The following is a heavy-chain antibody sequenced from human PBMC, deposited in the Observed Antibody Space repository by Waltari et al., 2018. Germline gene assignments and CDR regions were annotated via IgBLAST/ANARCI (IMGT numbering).Heavy chain of an antibody. Sequence: QVQLQQWGAGLLKPSETLSLTCAVFGGSFSAYHWSWIRQSPGQGLEWIGEINHSGRAIDNPTRRSRVTISLDTAKRQVSLRLSSVTAADTAVYFCARGTGGSSTYYFAGMDVWGQGTTVTVSS. V-gene: IGHV4-34*01. CDR3: ARGTGGSSTYYFAGMDV. CDR1: GGSFSAYH. D-gene: IGHD3-22*01. J-gene: IGHJ6*02. CDR2: INHSGRA.